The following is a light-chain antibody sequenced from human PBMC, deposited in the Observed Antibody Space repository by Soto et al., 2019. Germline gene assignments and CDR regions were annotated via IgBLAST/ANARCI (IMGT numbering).Light chain of an antibody. Sequence: QSALTQPASVSGSPGQSITISCTGTSSDVGGYNYVSWYQHHPCKAPKLMIFDVSNRPSGVSNRFSGSKSDNTASLTISGLQAEDEADYYCSSYTSTSTVVFGGGTKLTVL. J-gene: IGLJ2*01. CDR3: SSYTSTSTVV. V-gene: IGLV2-14*03. CDR2: DVS. CDR1: SSDVGGYNY.